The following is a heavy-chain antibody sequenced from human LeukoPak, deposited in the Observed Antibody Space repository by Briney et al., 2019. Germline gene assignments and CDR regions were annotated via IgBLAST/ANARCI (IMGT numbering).Heavy chain of an antibody. D-gene: IGHD6-13*01. CDR2: IATSGST. Sequence: SETLSLTCTLSVGSISSYYWSWIRQPAGKGLESIGHIATSGSTNYNPSLKSPVPISVDTSKTTFSLKPSSVTAAETGVYYCARVKYSSSSYEGDWLAPWGQGTLVTVSS. J-gene: IGHJ5*02. CDR1: VGSISSYY. V-gene: IGHV4-4*07. CDR3: ARVKYSSSSYEGDWLAP.